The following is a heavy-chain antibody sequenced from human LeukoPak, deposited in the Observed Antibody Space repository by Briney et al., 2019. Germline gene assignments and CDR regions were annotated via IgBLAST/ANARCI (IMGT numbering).Heavy chain of an antibody. CDR1: GFTLSNNW. Sequence: QPGGSLRLSCAASGFTLSNNWMHWVRQTPGNGLVWVSRINSDGRTTSYADSVKGRFTISRDNTKNTVYLQMNSLRAEDTAVYYCASLPLWGKGTTVTVS. J-gene: IGHJ6*03. CDR3: ASLPL. CDR2: INSDGRTT. V-gene: IGHV3-74*01.